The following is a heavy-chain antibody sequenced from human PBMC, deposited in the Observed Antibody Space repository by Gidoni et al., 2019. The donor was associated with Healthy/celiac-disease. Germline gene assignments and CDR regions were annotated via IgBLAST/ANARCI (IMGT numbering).Heavy chain of an antibody. V-gene: IGHV3-11*05. J-gene: IGHJ4*02. CDR1: GFTFSDYY. CDR2: ISSSSSYT. D-gene: IGHD2-8*02. CDR3: AREPIGYCTGGVCPLPIDY. Sequence: QVQLVESGGGLVKPGGSLRLSCAASGFTFSDYYMSWIRQAPGKGLEWVSYISSSSSYTNYADSVKGRFTISRDNAKNSLYLQMNSLRAEDTAVYYCAREPIGYCTGGVCPLPIDYWGQGTLVTVSS.